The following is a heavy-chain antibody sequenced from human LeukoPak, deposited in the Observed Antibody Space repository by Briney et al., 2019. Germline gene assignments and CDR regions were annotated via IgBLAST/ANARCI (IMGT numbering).Heavy chain of an antibody. CDR3: ARVSDDILTRYYDY. CDR1: GFTFSSYS. Sequence: GGSLRLSCAASGFTFSSYSMNWVRQAPGKGLEWVSYISSSSSTVYYADSVKGRFTISRDNAKNSLYLQMNSLRDEDTAVYYCARVSDDILTRYYDYWGPGTLVTVSS. J-gene: IGHJ4*02. CDR2: ISSSSSTV. V-gene: IGHV3-48*02. D-gene: IGHD3-9*01.